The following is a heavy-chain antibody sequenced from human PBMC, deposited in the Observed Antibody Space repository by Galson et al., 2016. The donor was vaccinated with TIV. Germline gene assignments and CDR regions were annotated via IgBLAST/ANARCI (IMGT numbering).Heavy chain of an antibody. CDR2: IGHDGNWK. Sequence: GLEWVAIIGHDGNWKGYADSVKGRFTVSRDNSKNMLFLEMSSPRVEDTAVYYCARDFRTGKYCDYWGQGTLVTVSA. D-gene: IGHD2-8*02. J-gene: IGHJ4*02. V-gene: IGHV3-33*01. CDR3: ARDFRTGKYCDY.